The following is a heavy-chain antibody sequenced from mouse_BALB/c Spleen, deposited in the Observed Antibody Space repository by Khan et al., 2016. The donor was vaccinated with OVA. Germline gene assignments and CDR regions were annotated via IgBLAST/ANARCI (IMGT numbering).Heavy chain of an antibody. CDR3: TTYYYGSSRYFDY. V-gene: IGHV14-3*02. J-gene: IGHJ2*01. D-gene: IGHD1-1*01. Sequence: VQLQQSGAELVKPGASVKLSCTASGFNIKDTYMHWVKQRPEQGLEWIGRIDPAHGNTKFDPKFRGKATIKANTTPNKAYRQLSSLTSEDTAVYYCTTYYYGSSRYFDYWGQGTTLTVSS. CDR1: GFNIKDTY. CDR2: IDPAHGNT.